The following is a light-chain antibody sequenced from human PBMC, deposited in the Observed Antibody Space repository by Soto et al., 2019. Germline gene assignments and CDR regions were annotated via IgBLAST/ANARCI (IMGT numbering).Light chain of an antibody. CDR3: QQYGSSPTWT. V-gene: IGKV3-20*01. Sequence: ESVLTQSPVTLSLSPGERATLSCRASQSVSSNYLAWYQQKPGQAPRLLIYGASTRATGTPDRFSGSGSGTDFTLTISRLEPEDSAVYYCQQYGSSPTWTFGQGTKVDIK. CDR2: GAS. CDR1: QSVSSNY. J-gene: IGKJ1*01.